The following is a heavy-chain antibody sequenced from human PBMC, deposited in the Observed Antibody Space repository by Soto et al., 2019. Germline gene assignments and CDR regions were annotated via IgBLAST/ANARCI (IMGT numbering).Heavy chain of an antibody. J-gene: IGHJ5*02. Sequence: SDTLSLTCTVSGGSINDYYWNWIRKPPGKGLEWLGYIYYSGSTNYSPALKSRVTISVDTSKNQFSLKVTSVTAADTAVYYCARGVPNTGYRSSWYESWFDPWGQGTLVTVSS. CDR1: GGSINDYY. CDR3: ARGVPNTGYRSSWYESWFDP. V-gene: IGHV4-59*01. CDR2: IYYSGST. D-gene: IGHD6-13*01.